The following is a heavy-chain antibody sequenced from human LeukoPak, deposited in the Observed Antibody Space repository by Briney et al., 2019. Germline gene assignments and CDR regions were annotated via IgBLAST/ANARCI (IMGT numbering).Heavy chain of an antibody. CDR2: ISWNSGSI. J-gene: IGHJ4*02. CDR1: GFTFDDYA. V-gene: IGHV3-9*01. Sequence: GGSLRLSCAASGFTFDDYAMRWVRQAPGKGLEWVSGISWNSGSIGYADSVKGRFTISRDNAKNSLYLQMNSLRTEDTAVYYCAKAPPDSYFDYWGQGTLVTVSS. CDR3: AKAPPDSYFDY. D-gene: IGHD3-3*01.